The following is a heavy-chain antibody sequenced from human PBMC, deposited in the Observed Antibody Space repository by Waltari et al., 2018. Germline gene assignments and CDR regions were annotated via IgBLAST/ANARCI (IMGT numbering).Heavy chain of an antibody. CDR1: GGSISSYY. CDR3: ARDVSYYDFWSGYSGAASYFDY. CDR2: IFYMGST. Sequence: QVQLQESGPGLVKPSETLSLTCTVSGGSISSYYWSWIRQPPGKGLEWIGYIFYMGSTNYSPAPKGRGTISVDTSKNQFSRKLSSVTAADTAVYYWARDVSYYDFWSGYSGAASYFDYWGQGTLVTVSS. D-gene: IGHD3-3*01. V-gene: IGHV4-59*01. J-gene: IGHJ4*02.